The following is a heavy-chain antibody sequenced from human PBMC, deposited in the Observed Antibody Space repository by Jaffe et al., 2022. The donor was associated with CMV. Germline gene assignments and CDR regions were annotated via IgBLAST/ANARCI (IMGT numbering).Heavy chain of an antibody. V-gene: IGHV4-34*01. Sequence: QVQLQQWGAGLLKPSETLSLTCAVYGGSFSGYYWSWIRQPPGKGLEWIGEINHSGSTNYNPSLKSRVTISVDTSKNQFSLKLSSVTAADTAVYYCARDYDTGYSSSWYKPVVTHWFDPWGQGTLVTVSS. CDR2: INHSGST. CDR3: ARDYDTGYSSSWYKPVVTHWFDP. J-gene: IGHJ5*02. D-gene: IGHD6-13*01. CDR1: GGSFSGYY.